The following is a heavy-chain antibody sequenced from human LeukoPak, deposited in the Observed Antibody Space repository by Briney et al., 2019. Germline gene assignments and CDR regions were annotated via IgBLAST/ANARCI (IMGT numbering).Heavy chain of an antibody. Sequence: GGSLRLSCAASGLTFSSCAMSWVRQAPEKGLEWVSSISPSGDSTYYADSVKGRFTISRDNSKNTLYLQMNSLRAGDTAVYYCAKDILTLDAFDMWGQGTMVTVSS. J-gene: IGHJ3*02. CDR3: AKDILTLDAFDM. CDR1: GLTFSSCA. V-gene: IGHV3-23*01. CDR2: ISPSGDST. D-gene: IGHD2-15*01.